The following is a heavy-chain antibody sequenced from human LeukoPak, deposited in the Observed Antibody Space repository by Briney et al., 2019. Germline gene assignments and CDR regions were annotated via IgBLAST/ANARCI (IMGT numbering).Heavy chain of an antibody. J-gene: IGHJ4*02. V-gene: IGHV3-21*01. Sequence: GGSLRLSCAASGFTFSSYTMNWVRQAPGKGLEWVSFITGNSNYIYYADSVKGRFTISRDNAKNSLYLQMNSLRVEDTAVYYCARDRVSGSGSIDYWGQGTLVTVSS. CDR2: ITGNSNYI. D-gene: IGHD3-10*01. CDR3: ARDRVSGSGSIDY. CDR1: GFTFSSYT.